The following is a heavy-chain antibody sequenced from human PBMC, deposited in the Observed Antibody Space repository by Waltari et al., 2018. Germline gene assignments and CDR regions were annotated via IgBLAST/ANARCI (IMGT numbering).Heavy chain of an antibody. Sequence: QVQLQESGPGLVKPSETLSLTCTGSGGSISSYYWSWIRQPPGKGLEWIGYIYYSGSTNYNPSLKSRVTISVDTSKNQFSLKLSSVTAADTAVYCCAREGEADWGGNAFDIWGQGTMVTVSS. CDR1: GGSISSYY. J-gene: IGHJ3*02. D-gene: IGHD7-27*01. CDR2: IYYSGST. CDR3: AREGEADWGGNAFDI. V-gene: IGHV4-59*01.